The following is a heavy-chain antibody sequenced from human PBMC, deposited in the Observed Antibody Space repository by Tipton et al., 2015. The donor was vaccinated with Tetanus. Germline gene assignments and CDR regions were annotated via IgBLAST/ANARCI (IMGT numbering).Heavy chain of an antibody. J-gene: IGHJ4*02. V-gene: IGHV3-7*01. CDR1: GFTFSAYW. Sequence: SLRLSCAASGFTFSAYWMTWVRQAPGKGLEWVANIKHDGSENYYVDSVKGRFTISRDNAKNSLYLQMNSLRAEDTAVYYCARDPSIRSDDWGPGALVTVSS. CDR3: ARDPSIRSDD. CDR2: IKHDGSEN.